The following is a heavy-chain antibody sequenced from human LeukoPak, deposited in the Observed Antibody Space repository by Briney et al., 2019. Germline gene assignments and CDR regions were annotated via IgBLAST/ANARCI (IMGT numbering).Heavy chain of an antibody. Sequence: PSETLSLTCTVSGGSISSGDYYWSWIRQAPGKGLEWIGEINNTGGTNYNASLKSRVAISADTSKNQFSLRLNSVTAADTAVYYCAESTAPRRLFDYWGQGTLVTVSS. D-gene: IGHD6-6*01. CDR3: AESTAPRRLFDY. CDR1: GGSISSGDYY. V-gene: IGHV4-39*07. CDR2: INNTGGT. J-gene: IGHJ4*02.